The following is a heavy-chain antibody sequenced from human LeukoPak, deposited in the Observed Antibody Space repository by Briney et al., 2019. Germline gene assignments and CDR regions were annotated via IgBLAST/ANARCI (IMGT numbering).Heavy chain of an antibody. CDR3: ARVVNYYDSSGYRKYNWFDP. Sequence: SETLSLTCTVSGDSINDFYWSWIRQPAGKGLEGIGNIYTSGSTNYNPSLKSRVTISLDTSKNEVSLKLSSVTAADTAVYYCARVVNYYDSSGYRKYNWFDPWGQGTLVTVSS. CDR2: IYTSGST. J-gene: IGHJ5*02. V-gene: IGHV4-4*07. D-gene: IGHD3-22*01. CDR1: GDSINDFY.